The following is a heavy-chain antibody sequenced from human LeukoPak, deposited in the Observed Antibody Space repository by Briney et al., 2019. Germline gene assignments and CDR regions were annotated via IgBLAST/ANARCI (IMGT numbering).Heavy chain of an antibody. CDR3: ASEAQWPNAFDI. CDR2: ISAYNGNT. D-gene: IGHD6-19*01. J-gene: IGHJ3*02. V-gene: IGHV1-18*01. Sequence: ASVKVSCKASGYTFTSYDINWVRQATGQGLEWMGWISAYNGNTNYAQKLQGRVTMTTDTSTSTAYMELRSLRSDDTAVYYCASEAQWPNAFDIWGQGTMVTVSS. CDR1: GYTFTSYD.